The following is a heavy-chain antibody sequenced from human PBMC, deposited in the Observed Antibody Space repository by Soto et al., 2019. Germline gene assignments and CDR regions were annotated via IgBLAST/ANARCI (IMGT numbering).Heavy chain of an antibody. D-gene: IGHD3-10*01. CDR3: ARDYGSFTYYFYGMDV. Sequence: GGSLRLSCAASGFTFSSYTMHWVRQAPGKGLECVAIISYDGNKKYYADSVKGRFTISRDNSKNTLFLQMNSLRTEDTAVYYCARDYGSFTYYFYGMDVWGQGATVTGLL. CDR2: ISYDGNKK. J-gene: IGHJ6*02. V-gene: IGHV3-30-3*01. CDR1: GFTFSSYT.